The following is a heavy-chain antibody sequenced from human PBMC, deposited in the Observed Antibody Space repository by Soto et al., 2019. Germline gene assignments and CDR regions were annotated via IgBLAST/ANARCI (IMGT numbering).Heavy chain of an antibody. CDR2: TGSGTGPG. J-gene: IGHJ4*02. CDR3: ARRHSGGFFRFFDS. CDR1: GGSLSTNP. V-gene: IGHV1-69*06. Sequence: EASVKVSCKASGGSLSTNPISWVRQAPGQGLEWMGGTGSGTGPGNHAQKFQGRLTVTADKSTSTVYMELTNLSSGDTAVYYCARRHSGGFFRFFDSWGQGTLVTVSS. D-gene: IGHD2-15*01.